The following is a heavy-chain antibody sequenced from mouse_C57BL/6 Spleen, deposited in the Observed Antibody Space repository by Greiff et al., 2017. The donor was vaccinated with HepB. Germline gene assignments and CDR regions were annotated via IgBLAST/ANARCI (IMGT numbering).Heavy chain of an antibody. V-gene: IGHV1-82*01. J-gene: IGHJ3*01. D-gene: IGHD1-1*01. CDR1: GYAFSSSW. Sequence: QVQLQQSGPELVKPGASVKISCKASGYAFSSSWMNWVKQRPGKGLEWIGRIYPGDGDTNYNGKFKGKATLTADKSSSTAYMQLSSLTSEDSAVYFCAVPDYGSSSRFFAYWGQGTLVTVSA. CDR3: AVPDYGSSSRFFAY. CDR2: IYPGDGDT.